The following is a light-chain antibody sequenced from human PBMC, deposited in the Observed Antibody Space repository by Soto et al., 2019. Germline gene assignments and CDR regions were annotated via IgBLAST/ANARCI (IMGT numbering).Light chain of an antibody. CDR3: QQYANLPYT. Sequence: DIRLTQSPSSLSASVGDTVTITCQASQDVSNYLDWYQQKPGKAPKVLIYDASNLETGVPSRFRGSGSGSDFTFTISSLQPEDFATYYCQQYANLPYTFGQGTKLEIK. J-gene: IGKJ2*01. CDR1: QDVSNY. V-gene: IGKV1-33*01. CDR2: DAS.